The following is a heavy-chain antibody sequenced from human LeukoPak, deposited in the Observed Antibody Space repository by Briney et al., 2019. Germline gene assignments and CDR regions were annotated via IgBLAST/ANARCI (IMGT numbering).Heavy chain of an antibody. CDR1: GFTFSDYY. CDR2: ISSSGSTI. J-gene: IGHJ6*02. Sequence: PGGSLRLSCAASGFTFSDYYMSWIRQAPGKGLEWVSYISSSGSTIYYADSVKGRFTISRDNAKNSLYLQMNSLRAEDTAVYYCARDFIAAAGLYYYYYGMDVWGQGTTVTVSS. D-gene: IGHD6-13*01. V-gene: IGHV3-11*01. CDR3: ARDFIAAAGLYYYYYGMDV.